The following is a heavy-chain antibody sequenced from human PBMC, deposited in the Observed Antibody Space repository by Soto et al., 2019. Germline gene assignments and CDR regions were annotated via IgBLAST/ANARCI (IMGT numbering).Heavy chain of an antibody. CDR3: ASSYYDFWSGYYGGAFDI. J-gene: IGHJ3*02. V-gene: IGHV4-39*01. CDR2: IYYSGST. D-gene: IGHD3-3*01. Sequence: NPSDTLSLTCTVSGGSISSSSYYWGWIRQPPGKGLEWIGSIYYSGSTYYNPSLKSRVTISVDTSKNQFSLKLSSVTAADTAVHYCASSYYDFWSGYYGGAFDIWGQGTMVTVSS. CDR1: GGSISSSSYY.